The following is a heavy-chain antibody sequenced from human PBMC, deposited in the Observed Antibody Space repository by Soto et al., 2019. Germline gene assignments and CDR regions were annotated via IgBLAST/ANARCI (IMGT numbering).Heavy chain of an antibody. CDR1: GGTFSSYT. J-gene: IGHJ6*03. D-gene: IGHD4-17*01. CDR3: ARGPTVTMMVDYYYYYMDV. Sequence: QVQLVQSGAEVKKPGSSVKVSCKASGGTFSSYTISWVRQAPGQGLEWMGRIIPILGIANYAQKFQGRVTITADKSTSTAYMELSSLRSEDTAVYYCARGPTVTMMVDYYYYYMDVWGKGTTVTVSS. V-gene: IGHV1-69*02. CDR2: IIPILGIA.